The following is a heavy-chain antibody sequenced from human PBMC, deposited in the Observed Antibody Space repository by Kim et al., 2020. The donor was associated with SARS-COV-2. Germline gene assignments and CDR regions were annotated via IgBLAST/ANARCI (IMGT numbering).Heavy chain of an antibody. V-gene: IGHV3-23*01. CDR1: GFTFSSYA. D-gene: IGHD3-22*01. J-gene: IGHJ6*02. CDR3: AKARTTRIVVVITTGYYYGMDV. Sequence: GGSLRLSCAASGFTFSSYAMSWVRQAPGKGLEWVSAISGSGGSTYYADSVKGRFTIYRDNSKNTLYLQMNSLRAEDTAVYYCAKARTTRIVVVITTGYYYGMDVWGQGTPVTVSS. CDR2: ISGSGGST.